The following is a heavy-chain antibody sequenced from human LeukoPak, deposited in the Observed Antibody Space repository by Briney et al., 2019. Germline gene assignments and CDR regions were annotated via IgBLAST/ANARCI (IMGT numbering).Heavy chain of an antibody. CDR2: IGPHSTFT. CDR1: GFTFTDHY. V-gene: IGHV1-2*02. D-gene: IGHD2/OR15-2a*01. Sequence: ASVKISCKSSGFTFTDHYIHWVRQGPGQGLEWMGYIGPHSTFTSSPQEFQGRVTMTRDASMSTAYMELTRLTSDDTAVYYCVREGEGPLSKDFDYWGQGTLVTVSS. CDR3: VREGEGPLSKDFDY. J-gene: IGHJ4*02.